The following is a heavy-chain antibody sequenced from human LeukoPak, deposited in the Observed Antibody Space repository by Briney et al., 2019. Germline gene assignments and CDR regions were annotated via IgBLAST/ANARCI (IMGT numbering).Heavy chain of an antibody. CDR3: AREYDSGSYYNFGY. J-gene: IGHJ4*02. CDR2: ISSRSSYI. CDR1: GFAFSSYS. V-gene: IGHV3-21*01. Sequence: GGSLRLSCAASGFAFSSYSMNWVRQAPGKGLEWVSSISSRSSYIYYADSVKGRFTISRDNAKNSLYLQMNSLRAEDTAVYYCAREYDSGSYYNFGYWGQGTLVTVSS. D-gene: IGHD3-10*01.